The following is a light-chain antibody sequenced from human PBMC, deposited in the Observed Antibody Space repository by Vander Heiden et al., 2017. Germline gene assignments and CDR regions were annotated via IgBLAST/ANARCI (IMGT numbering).Light chain of an antibody. J-gene: IGKJ4*01. Sequence: DIVMTQSPASLAVSLGKRATINCKSSQSVLYSSNNKNYLAWYQQKPGQPPKLLIYWASTRESGVPDRFSGSGSGTDFTLTISSLQAEDVAVYYCQQYYSTPLTFGGGTKVEIK. CDR3: QQYYSTPLT. CDR1: QSVLYSSNNKNY. CDR2: WAS. V-gene: IGKV4-1*01.